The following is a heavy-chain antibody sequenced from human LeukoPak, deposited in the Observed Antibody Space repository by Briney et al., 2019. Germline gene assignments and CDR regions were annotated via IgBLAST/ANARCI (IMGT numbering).Heavy chain of an antibody. CDR1: GFTFSSYG. J-gene: IGHJ4*02. V-gene: IGHV3-30*02. CDR2: IRYDGSNK. D-gene: IGHD2-21*01. Sequence: GGSLRLSCVASGFTFSSYGMHWVRQAPGKGLEWVAFIRYDGSNKYYADSVKGRFTISRDNSKNTLYLQMNSLRAEDTAVYYCAKDPYCGGDCYWFDYWGQGTLVTVSS. CDR3: AKDPYCGGDCYWFDY.